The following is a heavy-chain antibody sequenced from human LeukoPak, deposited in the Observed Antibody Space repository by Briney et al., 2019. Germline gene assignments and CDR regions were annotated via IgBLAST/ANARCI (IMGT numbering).Heavy chain of an antibody. V-gene: IGHV1-8*01. CDR3: ARTQQLVLRSPLDP. CDR1: GYTVTSYD. J-gene: IGHJ5*02. D-gene: IGHD6-13*01. Sequence: ASVKVSCKASGYTVTSYDINWVRQAPGQGVEWMGWMNPNSGNTGYAQKFQGRGTMTRNTSISTAYMELSSLRSEDTAVYYCARTQQLVLRSPLDPWGQGTLVTVSS. CDR2: MNPNSGNT.